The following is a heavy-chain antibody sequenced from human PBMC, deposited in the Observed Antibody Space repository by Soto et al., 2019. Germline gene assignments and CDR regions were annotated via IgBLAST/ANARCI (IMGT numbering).Heavy chain of an antibody. J-gene: IGHJ6*02. D-gene: IGHD1-26*01. CDR1: GYSFTNYD. CDR3: ARGLLAYFGMDV. V-gene: IGHV1-18*01. Sequence: QLVQSGAEVKKPGASVTVSCKASGYSFTNYDISWVRQAPGQGLEWMAWISAHNGNTHYAEKFQGRVSTTTDTSTSTAYMEVRTLKTDDTAVYYCARGLLAYFGMDVWGQGTTVTVS. CDR2: ISAHNGNT.